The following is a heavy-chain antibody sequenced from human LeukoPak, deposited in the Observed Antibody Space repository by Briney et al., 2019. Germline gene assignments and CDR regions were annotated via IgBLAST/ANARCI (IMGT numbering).Heavy chain of an antibody. V-gene: IGHV4-39*01. CDR2: IYYSGST. CDR1: GASVSSGGYY. Sequence: PSETLSLTCTASGASVSSGGYYWSWIRQPPGKGLEWIGSIYYSGSTYYNPSLKSRVTISVDTSKNQFSLKLSSVTAADTAVYYCARGAGAAAEPDFDYWGQGTLVTVSS. CDR3: ARGAGAAAEPDFDY. D-gene: IGHD6-13*01. J-gene: IGHJ4*02.